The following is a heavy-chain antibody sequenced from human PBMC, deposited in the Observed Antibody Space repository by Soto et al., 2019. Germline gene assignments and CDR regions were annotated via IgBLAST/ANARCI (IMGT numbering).Heavy chain of an antibody. V-gene: IGHV1-2*02. Sequence: ASVKVSCKASGYTFTGYYMHWVRQAPGQGLEGMGWINPNSGGTNYAQKFQGRVTMTRDTSISTASMELSRLRSDDTAMYYCATPRAPPHDAFDICAPGTLPTAS. J-gene: IGHJ3*02. CDR1: GYTFTGYY. CDR2: INPNSGGT. CDR3: ATPRAPPHDAFDI.